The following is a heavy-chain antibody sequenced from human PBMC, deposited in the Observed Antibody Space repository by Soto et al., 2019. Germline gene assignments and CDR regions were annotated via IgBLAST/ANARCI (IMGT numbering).Heavy chain of an antibody. CDR3: ARAFTYDFWSGSLEGLDV. CDR1: GGSISGYH. D-gene: IGHD3-3*01. CDR2: IYYTGSL. V-gene: IGHV4-59*01. J-gene: IGHJ6*04. Sequence: PSETVSLTCTVSGGSISGYHWSWLRQPPGKGLEWLGHIYYTGSLNYNPSLKGRVTMSVDTSKNQFSLRLTSVTAADTAAYFCARAFTYDFWSGSLEGLDVWGVGTKVTVSS.